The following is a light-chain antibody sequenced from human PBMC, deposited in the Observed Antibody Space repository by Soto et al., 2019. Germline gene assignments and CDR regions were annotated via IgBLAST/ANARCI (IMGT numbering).Light chain of an antibody. J-gene: IGKJ4*01. V-gene: IGKV3-15*01. CDR3: QQYNNWPPLT. Sequence: EIVMTQSPATLSVSPGDRATLSCRASQSVSSNLAWYQQKPGQAPRLLIYGASTRATGIPARFSGSGSGTEFTLTISSLQSEDFEVDYCQQYNNWPPLTFGGGTKVEIK. CDR2: GAS. CDR1: QSVSSN.